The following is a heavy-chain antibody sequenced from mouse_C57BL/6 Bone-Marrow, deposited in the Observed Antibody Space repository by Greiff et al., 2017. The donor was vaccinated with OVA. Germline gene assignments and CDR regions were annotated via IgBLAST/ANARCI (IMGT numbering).Heavy chain of an antibody. J-gene: IGHJ1*03. Sequence: EVMLVESGGGLVQSGRSLRLSCATSGFTFSDFYMEWVRQAPGKGLEWIAASRNKANDYTTEYSASVKGRFIVSRDTSQSILYLQMNALRAEDTAIYYCARDALWYFDVWGTGTTVTVSS. CDR1: GFTFSDFY. CDR2: SRNKANDYTT. CDR3: ARDALWYFDV. V-gene: IGHV7-1*01.